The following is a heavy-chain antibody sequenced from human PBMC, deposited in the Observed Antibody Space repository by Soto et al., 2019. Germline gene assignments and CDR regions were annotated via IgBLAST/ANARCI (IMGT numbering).Heavy chain of an antibody. CDR3: AKVAPASYDILTGPGGDAFDI. V-gene: IGHV3-23*01. D-gene: IGHD3-9*01. CDR1: GFTFSSYA. Sequence: GGSLRLSCAASGFTFSSYAMSWVRQAPGKGLEWVSAISGSGGSTYYADSVKGRFTISRDNSKNTLYLQMNSLRAEDTAVYYCAKVAPASYDILTGPGGDAFDIWGQGTMVTVS. J-gene: IGHJ3*02. CDR2: ISGSGGST.